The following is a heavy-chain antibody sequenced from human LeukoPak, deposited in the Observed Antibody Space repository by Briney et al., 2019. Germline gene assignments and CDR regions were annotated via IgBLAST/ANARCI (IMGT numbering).Heavy chain of an antibody. Sequence: PGGSLRLSCSACGFTFGRYGMHWVRQAPGKGLEYVSAIVSNGDSTYYADSVKGRFTISRDNAKNTLYLQMSSLRPDDTAVYYCVNPGWYYDSSGYSYYYGMDVWGQGTTVTVSS. CDR1: GFTFGRYG. J-gene: IGHJ6*02. V-gene: IGHV3-64D*09. CDR3: VNPGWYYDSSGYSYYYGMDV. CDR2: IVSNGDST. D-gene: IGHD3-22*01.